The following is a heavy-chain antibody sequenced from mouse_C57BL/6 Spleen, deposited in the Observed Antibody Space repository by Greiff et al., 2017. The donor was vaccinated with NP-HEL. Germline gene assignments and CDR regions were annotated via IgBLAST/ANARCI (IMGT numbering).Heavy chain of an antibody. Sequence: EVQLQQSGAELVRPGASVKLSCTASGFNIKDDYMHWVKQRPEPGLEWIGWIDPENGDTEYASKFQGKATITADTSSNTAYLQLSSLTSEDTAVYYCTTRVYYYGSSYWYFDVWGTGTTVTVSS. D-gene: IGHD1-1*01. J-gene: IGHJ1*03. CDR2: IDPENGDT. CDR1: GFNIKDDY. CDR3: TTRVYYYGSSYWYFDV. V-gene: IGHV14-4*01.